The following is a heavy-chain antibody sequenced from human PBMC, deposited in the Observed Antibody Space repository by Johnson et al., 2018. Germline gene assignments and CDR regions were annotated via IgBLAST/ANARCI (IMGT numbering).Heavy chain of an antibody. V-gene: IGHV1-69*01. Sequence: VQLVESGAEVKKPGSSVKVSCTASGGTFSSYAISWVRQAAGQGLEWMGGIIPIFDTATYAQKFQGRAPITADESTSTAYMERSSLRSEDTAVYYCARDPRGGSGYPNYYYYGMDVWGQGTTVTVSS. D-gene: IGHD3-3*01. CDR3: ARDPRGGSGYPNYYYYGMDV. CDR1: GGTFSSYA. CDR2: IIPIFDTA. J-gene: IGHJ6*02.